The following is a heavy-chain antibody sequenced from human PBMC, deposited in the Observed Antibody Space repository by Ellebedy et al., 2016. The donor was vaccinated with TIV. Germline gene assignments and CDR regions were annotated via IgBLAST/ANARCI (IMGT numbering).Heavy chain of an antibody. V-gene: IGHV4-59*08. J-gene: IGHJ4*02. CDR3: ARRGVAIRGDPFYYFDY. CDR2: MYYSGTT. D-gene: IGHD3-10*01. Sequence: MPSETLSLTCTVSGGSISSHYWNWIRQPPGKGLEWIGNMYYSGTTNYNPSLKSRVAMSVDTSKNQFSLKLSSVTTADTAVYYCARRGVAIRGDPFYYFDYWGQGTLVTVSS. CDR1: GGSISSHY.